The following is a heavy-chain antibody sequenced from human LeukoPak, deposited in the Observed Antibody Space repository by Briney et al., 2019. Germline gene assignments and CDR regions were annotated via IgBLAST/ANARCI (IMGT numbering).Heavy chain of an antibody. J-gene: IGHJ6*03. Sequence: ASVKVSCKASGYTFTSYDINWVRQATGQGLEWMGWMDPNSGNTGYAQKFQGRVTITRNTSISTAYMELSSLRSEDTAVYYCARGHYDFWSGYSYYYYYYMDVWGKGTTVTVSS. CDR1: GYTFTSYD. V-gene: IGHV1-8*03. CDR3: ARGHYDFWSGYSYYYYYYMDV. D-gene: IGHD3-3*01. CDR2: MDPNSGNT.